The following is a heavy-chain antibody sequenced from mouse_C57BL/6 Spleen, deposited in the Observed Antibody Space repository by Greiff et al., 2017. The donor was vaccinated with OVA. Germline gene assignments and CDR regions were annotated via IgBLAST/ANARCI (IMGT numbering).Heavy chain of an antibody. CDR3: ARSTGREVYYFDD. Sequence: EVKLQESGPELVKPGASVKISCKASGYSFTDYNMNWVKQSNGKSLEWIGVINPNYGTTSYTQKFKGKATLTVDKSSSTAYMQLNSLTSEDSSVYYGARSTGREVYYFDDWGQGTTLTVSA. D-gene: IGHD4-1*01. J-gene: IGHJ2*01. V-gene: IGHV1-39*01. CDR1: GYSFTDYN. CDR2: INPNYGTT.